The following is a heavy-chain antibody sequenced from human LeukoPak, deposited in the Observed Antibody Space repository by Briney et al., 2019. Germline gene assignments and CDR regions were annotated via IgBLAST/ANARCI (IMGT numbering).Heavy chain of an antibody. Sequence: GGSLRLSCAASGFAFSTFAMGWVRQSPGKGLEWLSTINGGGNTTFYSDSVKGRLTISRDNSKNTLYLHMDSLRPDDPAIYYCTKELHVAVAVADYYYFYMDVWGRGTAVTVSS. D-gene: IGHD6-19*01. J-gene: IGHJ6*03. V-gene: IGHV3-23*01. CDR3: TKELHVAVAVADYYYFYMDV. CDR2: INGGGNTT. CDR1: GFAFSTFA.